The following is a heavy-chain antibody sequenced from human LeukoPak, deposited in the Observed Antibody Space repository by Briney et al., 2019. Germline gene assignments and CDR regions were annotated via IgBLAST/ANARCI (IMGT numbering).Heavy chain of an antibody. V-gene: IGHV4-4*07. CDR1: GGSNSSYY. Sequence: SETLSLTCTVSGGSNSSYYWSWMRQPAGKGLEWIGRIYTSGSTNYNPSLKSRVTISVDKSKNQFSLKLSSVTAADTAVYYCARYVYYDRSGYYFDYWGQGTLVTVSS. J-gene: IGHJ4*02. D-gene: IGHD3-22*01. CDR3: ARYVYYDRSGYYFDY. CDR2: IYTSGST.